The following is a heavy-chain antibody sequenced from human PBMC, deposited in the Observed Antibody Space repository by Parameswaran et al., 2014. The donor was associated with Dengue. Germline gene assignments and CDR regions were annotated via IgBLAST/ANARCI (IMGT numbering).Heavy chain of an antibody. CDR3: AKDRYYYDSSGYLRV. D-gene: IGHD3-22*01. CDR2: ISYDGSNK. V-gene: IGHV3-30*18. Sequence: QPPGTGLEWVAVISYDGSNKYYAGSVKGRFTISRDNSKNTLYLQMNSLRAEDTAVYYCAKDRYYYDSSGYLRVWGQGTLVTVSS. J-gene: IGHJ4*02.